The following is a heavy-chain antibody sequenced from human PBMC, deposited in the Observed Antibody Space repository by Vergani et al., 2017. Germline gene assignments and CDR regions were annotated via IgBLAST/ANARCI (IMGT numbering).Heavy chain of an antibody. Sequence: QLQLQESGPGLVKPSETLSLTCTVSGGSTSSSSYYWGWIRQPPGKGLEWIGSIYYSGRTYYNPSLKSRVTISVDTSKNLFSLKLSSVTAADTAVYYCARAGVTTVFDYWGQGTLVTVSS. CDR3: ARAGVTTVFDY. D-gene: IGHD4-17*01. CDR1: GGSTSSSSYY. V-gene: IGHV4-39*07. J-gene: IGHJ4*02. CDR2: IYYSGRT.